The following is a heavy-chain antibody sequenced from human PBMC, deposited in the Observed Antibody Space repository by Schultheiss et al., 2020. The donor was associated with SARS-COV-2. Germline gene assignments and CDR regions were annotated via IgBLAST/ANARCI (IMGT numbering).Heavy chain of an antibody. V-gene: IGHV4-61*02. J-gene: IGHJ3*02. CDR3: ARASGMATDAFDI. D-gene: IGHD5-24*01. CDR1: GGSISSSSYY. CDR2: IYTSGST. Sequence: SETLSLTCTVSGGSISSSSYYWSWIRQPAGKGLEWIGRIYTSGSTNYNPSLKSRVTMSVDTSKNQFSLKLSSVTAADTAVYYCARASGMATDAFDIWGQGTMVTVSS.